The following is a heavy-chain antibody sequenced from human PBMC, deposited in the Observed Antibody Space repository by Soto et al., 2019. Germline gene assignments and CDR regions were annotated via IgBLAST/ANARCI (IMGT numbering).Heavy chain of an antibody. CDR3: ARLPKGSVVTG. CDR1: GFSFRYHS. V-gene: IGHV3-48*02. J-gene: IGHJ4*01. Sequence: GGSLRLSCVGSGFSFRYHSMNWVRQPPGKGLQWISYISSSSENIYYADSVKGRFTVSRDNAKNTLFLQMNSLRDDDSAIYYCARLPKGSVVTGWGQGSLVTVSS. CDR2: ISSSSENI. D-gene: IGHD2-21*02.